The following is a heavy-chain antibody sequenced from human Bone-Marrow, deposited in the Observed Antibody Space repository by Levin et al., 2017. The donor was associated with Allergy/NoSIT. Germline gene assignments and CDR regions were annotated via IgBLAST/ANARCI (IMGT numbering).Heavy chain of an antibody. J-gene: IGHJ5*02. CDR1: GLSLTPSGVR. V-gene: IGHV2-70*04. D-gene: IGHD2-21*01. Sequence: SGPTLVKPTQTLTLTCTLSGLSLTPSGVRVSWIRQPPGKALEWLARIDWDDDKFYSASLETRLAISRDTSKNQVVRTMTKMDPVDTATYYCARTFYSDLTYWIDPWGHGTLVTVSS. CDR2: IDWDDDK. CDR3: ARTFYSDLTYWIDP.